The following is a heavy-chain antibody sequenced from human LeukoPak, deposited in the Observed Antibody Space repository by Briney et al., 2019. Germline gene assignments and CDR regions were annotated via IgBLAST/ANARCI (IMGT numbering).Heavy chain of an antibody. CDR3: ARLVYGGNAFDI. D-gene: IGHD4-23*01. CDR1: GFTFSSSA. J-gene: IGHJ3*02. Sequence: GGSLRLSCAASGFTFSSSAMSWVRQAPGKGLEWVSVIYSGGSTYYADSVKGRFTISRDNSKNTLYLQMSSLRAEDTAVYYCARLVYGGNAFDIWGQGTMVTVSS. V-gene: IGHV3-23*03. CDR2: IYSGGST.